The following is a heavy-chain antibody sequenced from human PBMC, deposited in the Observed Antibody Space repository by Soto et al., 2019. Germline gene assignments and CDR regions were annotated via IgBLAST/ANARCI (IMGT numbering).Heavy chain of an antibody. CDR1: GYSFTSYW. CDR2: IYPGDSDT. CDR3: ARPTMRDYIWGSYLDAFDI. Sequence: GESLKISCKGSGYSFTSYWIGWVRQMPGKGLEWMGIIYPGDSDTRYSPSFQGQVTISADKSISTAYLQWSSLKASDTAMYYCARPTMRDYIWGSYLDAFDIWGQGTMVNVS. D-gene: IGHD3-16*02. V-gene: IGHV5-51*01. J-gene: IGHJ3*02.